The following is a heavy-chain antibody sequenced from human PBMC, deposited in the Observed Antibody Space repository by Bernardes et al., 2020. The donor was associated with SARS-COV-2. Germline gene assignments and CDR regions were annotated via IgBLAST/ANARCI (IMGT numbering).Heavy chain of an antibody. V-gene: IGHV4-31*03. CDR2: IYYSGST. CDR3: ARGSRVTDPSGETYYFDY. CDR1: GGSISSGGYY. J-gene: IGHJ4*02. Sequence: SETLSLTCTVSGGSISSGGYYWSWIRQHPGKGLEWIGYIYYSGSTYYNPSLKSRVTISVDTSKNQFSLKLSSVTAADTAVYYCARGSRVTDPSGETYYFDYWGQGTLVTVSS. D-gene: IGHD2-2*01.